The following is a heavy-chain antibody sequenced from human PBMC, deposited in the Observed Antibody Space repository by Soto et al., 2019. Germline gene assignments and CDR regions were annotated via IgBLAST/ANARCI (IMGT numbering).Heavy chain of an antibody. V-gene: IGHV3-30*03. CDR2: ISYDGSNK. CDR1: GFTFSSYG. J-gene: IGHJ6*02. Sequence: LRLSCAASGFTFSSYGMHWVRQAPGKGLEWVAVISYDGSNKYYADSVKGRFTISRDNSKNTLYLQMNSLRAEDTAVYYCASPDRPAYYYYGMDVWGQGTTVTVSS. CDR3: ASPDRPAYYYYGMDV.